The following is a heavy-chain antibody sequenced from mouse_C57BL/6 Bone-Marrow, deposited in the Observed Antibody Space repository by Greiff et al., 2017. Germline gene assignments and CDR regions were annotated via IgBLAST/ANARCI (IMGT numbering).Heavy chain of an antibody. D-gene: IGHD4-1*01. V-gene: IGHV10-1*01. Sequence: EVQLQESGGGLVQPKGSLKLSCAASGFSFHTYAMNWVRQAPGKGLEWVARIRSKSNNYATYYADSVKDRFTISRDASESMLYLQMNNLKTEDTAMYYCVLGGGFAYWGQGTLVTVSA. J-gene: IGHJ3*01. CDR3: VLGGGFAY. CDR2: IRSKSNNYAT. CDR1: GFSFHTYA.